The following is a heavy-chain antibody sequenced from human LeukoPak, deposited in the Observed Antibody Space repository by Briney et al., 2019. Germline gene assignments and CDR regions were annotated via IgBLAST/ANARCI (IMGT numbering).Heavy chain of an antibody. CDR1: GFTFHYW. CDR2: IKHDGSEE. CDR3: GYTNNFYH. V-gene: IGHV3-7*02. J-gene: IGHJ4*02. D-gene: IGHD3-16*02. Sequence: PGGSLRLSCAVSGFTFHYWMAWVRQAPGKGLEWVANIKHDGSEEYYVDSVKGRFTVSRDDGRNSVSLQMNSVRAEDTAVYYCGYTNNFYHWGQGTLVVVSS.